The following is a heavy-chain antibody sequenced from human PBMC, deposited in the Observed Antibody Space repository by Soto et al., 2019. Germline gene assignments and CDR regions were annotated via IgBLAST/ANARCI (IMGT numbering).Heavy chain of an antibody. CDR2: NYYSGIT. CDR3: ARGSSIAGLYYGMDV. V-gene: IGHV4-31*03. CDR1: GGSISSGGYY. Sequence: QVQLQESGPGLVKPSQTLSLTCTVSGGSISSGGYYWTWIRQHPGKGLEWIGYNYYSGITYYNPYLKRRATISLDTSKNQFSLKLSSVTAADTAVYYCARGSSIAGLYYGMDVWGQGTTVTVSS. J-gene: IGHJ6*02. D-gene: IGHD6-6*01.